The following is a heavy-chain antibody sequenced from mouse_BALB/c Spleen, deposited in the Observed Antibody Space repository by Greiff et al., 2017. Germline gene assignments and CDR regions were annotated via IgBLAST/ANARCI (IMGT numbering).Heavy chain of an antibody. Sequence: EVQLVESGGGLVKPGGSLKLSCAASGFTFSDYYMYWVRQTPEKRLEWVATISDGGSYTYYPDSVKGRFTISRDNAKNNLYLQMSSLKSEDTAMYYCAGGGHYYGRAWFAYWGQGTLVTVSA. CDR1: GFTFSDYY. J-gene: IGHJ3*01. V-gene: IGHV5-4*02. D-gene: IGHD1-1*01. CDR2: ISDGGSYT. CDR3: AGGGHYYGRAWFAY.